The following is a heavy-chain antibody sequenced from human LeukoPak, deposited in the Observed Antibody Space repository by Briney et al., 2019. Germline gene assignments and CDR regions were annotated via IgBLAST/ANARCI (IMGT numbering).Heavy chain of an antibody. V-gene: IGHV3-15*01. CDR3: AAASSGLFY. D-gene: IGHD6-6*01. CDR2: IKRKTDGETT. Sequence: PGESLRLSCAASGLTFSNAWMSWVRQAPGEGLVWVGRIKRKTDGETTEYAAPVKGRFTISRDDSKNTLYLQMNSLNTEYTGVYYCAAASSGLFYWGQGTLVTVSS. CDR1: GLTFSNAW. J-gene: IGHJ4*02.